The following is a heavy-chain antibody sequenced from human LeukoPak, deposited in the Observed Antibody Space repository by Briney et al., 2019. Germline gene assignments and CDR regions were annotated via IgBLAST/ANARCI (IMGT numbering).Heavy chain of an antibody. J-gene: IGHJ4*02. CDR1: GGTFSSYA. D-gene: IGHD3-22*01. Sequence: SVKVSCKASGGTFSSYAISWVRQAPGQGLEWMGGIIPIFGTVNYAQKFQGRVTITADKSTSTPYVELRSLRVEGEDWYVFSCDDYDSSGYYGYIPDYWGQGTLVTVSS. CDR3: SCDDYDSSGYYGYIPDY. CDR2: IIPIFGTV. V-gene: IGHV1-69*06.